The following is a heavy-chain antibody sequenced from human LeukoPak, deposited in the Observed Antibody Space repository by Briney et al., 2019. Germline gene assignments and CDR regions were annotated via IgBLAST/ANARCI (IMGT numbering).Heavy chain of an antibody. D-gene: IGHD4-17*01. V-gene: IGHV3-30-3*01. CDR2: ISYDGSNK. Sequence: PGRSLRLSCAASGFTFSSYAMHWVRQAPGKGLEWVAVISYDGSNKYYADSVKGRFTISRDNSKNTLYLQMNSLRAEDTAVYYCAAGRHDYGDYGWFDPWGQGTLVTVSS. J-gene: IGHJ5*02. CDR1: GFTFSSYA. CDR3: AAGRHDYGDYGWFDP.